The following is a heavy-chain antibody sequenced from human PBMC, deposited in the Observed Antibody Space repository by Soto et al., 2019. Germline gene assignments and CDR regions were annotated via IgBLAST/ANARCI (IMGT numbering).Heavy chain of an antibody. CDR1: GGTFSSYA. D-gene: IGHD5-18*01. V-gene: IGHV1-69*12. CDR2: IIPIFGTA. Sequence: QVQLVQSGAEVKKPGSSVKVSCKASGGTFSSYAISWVRQAPGQGLEWMGGIIPIFGTANYAQKFQGRVTITADESTRTAYMELSRLRSEDPAVYYCARTNTAMVTGWFDPWGQGTLVTVSS. J-gene: IGHJ5*02. CDR3: ARTNTAMVTGWFDP.